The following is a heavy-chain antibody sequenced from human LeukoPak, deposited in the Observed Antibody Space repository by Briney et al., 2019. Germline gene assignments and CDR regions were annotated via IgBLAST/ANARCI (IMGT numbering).Heavy chain of an antibody. D-gene: IGHD3-16*01. CDR2: MNQDRSAK. CDR3: ATYTHWVAGDV. CDR1: GFTFSDSW. J-gene: IGHJ6*02. V-gene: IGHV3-7*01. Sequence: GGSLRLSCAASGFTFSDSWMSWVRQAPGKGLEWVANMNQDRSAKGYVDSVKGRFTISRDNARNSLYLQMSSLRPEDTAVYYCATYTHWVAGDVWGQGTTVTVSS.